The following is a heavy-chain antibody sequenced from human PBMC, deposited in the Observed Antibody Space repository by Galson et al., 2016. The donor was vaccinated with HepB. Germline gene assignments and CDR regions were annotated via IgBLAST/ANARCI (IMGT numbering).Heavy chain of an antibody. CDR1: GFTLGAYT. CDR2: MSNDGSDQ. V-gene: IGHV3-30*04. J-gene: IGHJ6*02. D-gene: IGHD6-13*01. Sequence: SLRLSCAVSGFTLGAYTMHWVRQAPGKGLEWVAVMSNDGSDQNYADSVKGRFTISRDDSENTAYLQVNSLKTEDTAVYYCTSATYGSGWYPHYYYGMDVWGQGTTVTVSS. CDR3: TSATYGSGWYPHYYYGMDV.